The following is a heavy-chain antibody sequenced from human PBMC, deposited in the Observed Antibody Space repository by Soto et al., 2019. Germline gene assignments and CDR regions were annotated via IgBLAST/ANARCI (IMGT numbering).Heavy chain of an antibody. J-gene: IGHJ4*02. CDR2: INPSGGST. V-gene: IGHV1-46*01. Sequence: ASVKVSCKASGYTFTSYYMHWVRQAPGQGLEWMGIINPSGGSTSYAQKFQGRVTMTRDTSTSTVYMGLSSLRSEDTAVYYCARDAQNYYDSSGSLFDYWGQGTLVTVSS. CDR1: GYTFTSYY. D-gene: IGHD3-22*01. CDR3: ARDAQNYYDSSGSLFDY.